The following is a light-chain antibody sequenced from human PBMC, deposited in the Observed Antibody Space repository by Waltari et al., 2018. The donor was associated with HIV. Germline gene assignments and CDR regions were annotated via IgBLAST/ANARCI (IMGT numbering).Light chain of an antibody. CDR1: SSDVGTYSL. Sequence: QSALTQPASVSGSPGQSITISCTGSSSDVGTYSLVSWYQHHPGKAPKLMIYEGNKRPAGGSNRFSGSKLGNTASLTFSGLQAEDEVAYYCSSYKSFSTVIFGGGTKLTVL. V-gene: IGLV2-23*03. CDR3: SSYKSFSTVI. J-gene: IGLJ2*01. CDR2: EGN.